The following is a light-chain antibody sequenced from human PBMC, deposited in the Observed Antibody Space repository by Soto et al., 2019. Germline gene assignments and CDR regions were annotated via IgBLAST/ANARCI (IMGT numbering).Light chain of an antibody. J-gene: IGLJ2*01. CDR2: EVS. Sequence: QSALTQPASVSRSPGQSITISCTGTSSDVGGYNYVSWYQQHPGKAPKLMIYEVSNRPSGVSNRFPGSKSGNTASLTISGLQAEDEADYYCSSYGSSNTVVFCGGTQLTVL. CDR1: SSDVGGYNY. V-gene: IGLV2-14*01. CDR3: SSYGSSNTVV.